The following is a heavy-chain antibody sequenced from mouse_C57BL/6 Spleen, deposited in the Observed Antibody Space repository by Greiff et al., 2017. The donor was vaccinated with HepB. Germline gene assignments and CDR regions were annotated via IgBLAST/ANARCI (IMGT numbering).Heavy chain of an antibody. Sequence: VKLQQPGAELVKPGASVKLSCKASGYTFTSYWMHWVKQRPGQGLEWIGMIHPNSGSTNYNEKFKSKATLTVDKSSSTAYMQLSSLTSEDSAVYYCARGDYGSSYYAMDYWGQGTSVTVSS. J-gene: IGHJ4*01. V-gene: IGHV1-64*01. CDR2: IHPNSGST. D-gene: IGHD1-1*01. CDR3: ARGDYGSSYYAMDY. CDR1: GYTFTSYW.